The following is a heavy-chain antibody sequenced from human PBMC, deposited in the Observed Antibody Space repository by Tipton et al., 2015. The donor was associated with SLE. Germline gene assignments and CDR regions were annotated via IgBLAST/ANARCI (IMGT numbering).Heavy chain of an antibody. CDR2: VFYSGST. Sequence: LRLSCSVSGGSIGYYYWNWIRQPPGKGLEWIGYVFYSGSTTYNPSFRGRVTMSVDTSKNQFSLKLSSVTAADTAVYYCAREGLGTSYYYYMDVWGKGTTVTVSS. V-gene: IGHV4-59*01. J-gene: IGHJ6*03. D-gene: IGHD1-26*01. CDR1: GGSIGYYY. CDR3: AREGLGTSYYYYMDV.